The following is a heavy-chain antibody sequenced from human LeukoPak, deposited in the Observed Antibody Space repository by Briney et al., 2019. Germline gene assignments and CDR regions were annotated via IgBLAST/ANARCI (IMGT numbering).Heavy chain of an antibody. J-gene: IGHJ1*01. D-gene: IGHD3-22*01. Sequence: ASVKVSCKASGYTFTSYYIHCMRQAPGQGLEWMGIINPSGGSTRYAQKFQGRVTMTRDMSTSTVYMELSSLRSEDTAVYYCARGGNEVVADAEYFQHWGQGTLVTVSS. CDR3: ARGGNEVVADAEYFQH. CDR2: INPSGGST. V-gene: IGHV1-46*01. CDR1: GYTFTSYY.